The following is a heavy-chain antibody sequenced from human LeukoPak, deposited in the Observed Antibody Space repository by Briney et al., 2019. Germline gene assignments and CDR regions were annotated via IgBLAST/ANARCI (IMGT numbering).Heavy chain of an antibody. V-gene: IGHV1-2*02. D-gene: IGHD2-2*01. CDR2: INPGSGAT. CDR1: GYTFTGYY. CDR3: ARDVGEYCSSINCHASDY. Sequence: ASVKVSCKASGYTFTGYYMHWVRQAPGQGLEWMGWINPGSGATNCARRFHGRVTMTRDTSISTVYMELSRLRSDDTAVYYCARDVGEYCSSINCHASDYWGQGTLVTVSS. J-gene: IGHJ4*02.